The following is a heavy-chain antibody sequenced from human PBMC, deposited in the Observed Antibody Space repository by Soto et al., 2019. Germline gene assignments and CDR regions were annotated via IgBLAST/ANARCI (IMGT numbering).Heavy chain of an antibody. D-gene: IGHD6-13*01. Sequence: GESLKISCQASGYSFISSWIGWVRQMPGKGLEWMGIIYPGDSDTRYSPSFQGQVTISADKSTSTAYLQWSSLKASDTATYYGARMMAASGTAFDYWGQGALVTVSS. CDR1: GYSFISSW. V-gene: IGHV5-51*01. CDR3: ARMMAASGTAFDY. J-gene: IGHJ4*02. CDR2: IYPGDSDT.